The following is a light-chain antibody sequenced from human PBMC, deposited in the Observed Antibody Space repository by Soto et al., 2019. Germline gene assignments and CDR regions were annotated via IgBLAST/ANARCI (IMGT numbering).Light chain of an antibody. CDR3: QQYGSLSWT. Sequence: EVALTQSTGTLFLTPGGRAPLSSRASQSVSNNYLAWYQFKNGQAPRLIIFGASGRDTGIPDRFSGSGSGTDFTLTISRLEPEDFEVYYCQQYGSLSWTFGQGTKVDIK. CDR1: QSVSNNY. J-gene: IGKJ1*01. CDR2: GAS. V-gene: IGKV3-20*01.